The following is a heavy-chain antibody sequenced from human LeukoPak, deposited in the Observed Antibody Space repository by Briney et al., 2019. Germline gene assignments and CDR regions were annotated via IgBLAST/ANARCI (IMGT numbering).Heavy chain of an antibody. Sequence: PSETLSLTCAVYGGSFSGYYWSWIRQPPGKGLEWIGEINHSGSTNYNPSLKSRVTISVGTSKNQFSLKLSSVTAADTAVYYCARGGIPATAILDYWGQGTLVTVSS. D-gene: IGHD2-21*02. CDR2: INHSGST. J-gene: IGHJ4*02. V-gene: IGHV4-34*01. CDR1: GGSFSGYY. CDR3: ARGGIPATAILDY.